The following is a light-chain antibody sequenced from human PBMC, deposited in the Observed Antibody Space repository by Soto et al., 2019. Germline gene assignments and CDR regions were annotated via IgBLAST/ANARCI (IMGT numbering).Light chain of an antibody. CDR3: FSYTSSVTYV. J-gene: IGLJ1*01. Sequence: QSVLTQPASVSGSPGQSITISCTGTSSDVGNYKYVSWYQQHPGKAPKLMIYEVSNRPSGVSNRFSGSKSGNTASLTISGLQAEDETDYYCFSYTSSVTYVFGTVTKVTV. CDR1: SSDVGNYKY. CDR2: EVS. V-gene: IGLV2-14*01.